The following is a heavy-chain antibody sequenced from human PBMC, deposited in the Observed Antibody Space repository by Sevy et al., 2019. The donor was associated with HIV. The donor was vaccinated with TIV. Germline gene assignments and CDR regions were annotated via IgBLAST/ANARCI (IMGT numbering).Heavy chain of an antibody. CDR2: FDRTDIT. V-gene: IGHV3-48*02. CDR1: GFTLSSYT. D-gene: IGHD2-21*01. Sequence: GGSLRLSCEASGFTLSSYTMNWVRQSPEKGLEWVATFDRTDITHSADSVKGRFIISRDTAKNSLFLQMNSLRDDDTAMYFCVREERAIASHFDYWGRGTLVTVSS. J-gene: IGHJ4*02. CDR3: VREERAIASHFDY.